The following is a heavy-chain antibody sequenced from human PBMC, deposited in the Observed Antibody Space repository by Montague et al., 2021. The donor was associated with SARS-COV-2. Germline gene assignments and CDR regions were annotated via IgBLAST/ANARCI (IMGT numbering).Heavy chain of an antibody. D-gene: IGHD5-12*01. CDR3: ARAHSGSWAHLDN. V-gene: IGHV4-61*02. J-gene: IGHJ4*02. Sequence: TLSLTCTVSGGSISSGSCYWSWIRQPAGKGLEWIGRIYTSGTTDYSFSLKSRVTISVGTSKNQFSLKLTSVTAADTAVYYCARAHSGSWAHLDNWGQGSLVTVSS. CDR1: GGSISSGSCY. CDR2: IYTSGTT.